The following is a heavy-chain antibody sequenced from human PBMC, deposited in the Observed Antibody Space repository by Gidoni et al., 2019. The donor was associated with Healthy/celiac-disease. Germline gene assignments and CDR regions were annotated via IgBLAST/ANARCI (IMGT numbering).Heavy chain of an antibody. CDR3: ARESITMVRGVTNKGGVEHHKYGMDV. J-gene: IGHJ6*02. D-gene: IGHD3-10*01. Sequence: QVQLVQSGAEVKKPGASVKVSCKASGYTFTSYGISWVRQAPGQGLEWMGWISAYNGNTNYAQKLQGRVTMTTDTSTSTAYMELRSLRSDDTAVYYCARESITMVRGVTNKGGVEHHKYGMDVWGQGTTVTVSS. V-gene: IGHV1-18*04. CDR2: ISAYNGNT. CDR1: GYTFTSYG.